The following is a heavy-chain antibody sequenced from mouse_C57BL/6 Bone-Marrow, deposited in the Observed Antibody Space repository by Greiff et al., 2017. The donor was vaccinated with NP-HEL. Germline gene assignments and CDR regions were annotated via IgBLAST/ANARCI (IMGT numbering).Heavy chain of an antibody. CDR2: IYPGGGYT. CDR1: GYTFTNYW. J-gene: IGHJ4*01. Sequence: QVQLQQSGAELVRPGTSVKMSCKASGYTFTNYWIGWAKQRPGHGLEWIGDIYPGGGYTNYNEKFKGKATLTADKSSSTAYMQFSSLTSEDSAIYYCARGDYGNLDYAMDYGGQGTSVTVSS. D-gene: IGHD2-1*01. CDR3: ARGDYGNLDYAMDY. V-gene: IGHV1-63*01.